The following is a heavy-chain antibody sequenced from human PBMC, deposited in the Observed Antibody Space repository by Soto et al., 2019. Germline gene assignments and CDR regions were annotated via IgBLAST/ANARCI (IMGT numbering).Heavy chain of an antibody. CDR1: GFTFSSYW. V-gene: IGHV3-74*01. Sequence: GGSLRLSCAASGFTFSSYWMHWVRQAPGKGLVWVSRINSDGSSTSYADSVKGRFTISRDNAKNTLYLQMNSLRAEDTAVYYCAREAPTGNYYYGMDVWGQGTTVTVSS. D-gene: IGHD3-10*01. CDR3: AREAPTGNYYYGMDV. J-gene: IGHJ6*02. CDR2: INSDGSST.